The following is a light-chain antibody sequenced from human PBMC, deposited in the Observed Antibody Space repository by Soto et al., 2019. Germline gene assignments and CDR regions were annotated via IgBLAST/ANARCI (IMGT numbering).Light chain of an antibody. CDR2: DVS. CDR3: AAYTTSSTLV. J-gene: IGLJ3*02. Sequence: SALTQPASVSGSPGQSITISCAGTSGDVGAFDYVSWYQHHPGKVPKLMIYDVSDRPSGVSTRFSGSKSANMASLTISGLQADDEADYYCAAYTTSSTLVFGGGTKVTVL. V-gene: IGLV2-14*03. CDR1: SGDVGAFDY.